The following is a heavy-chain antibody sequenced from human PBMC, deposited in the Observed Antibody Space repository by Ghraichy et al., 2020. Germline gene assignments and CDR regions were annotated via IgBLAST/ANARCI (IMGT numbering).Heavy chain of an antibody. J-gene: IGHJ6*02. D-gene: IGHD6-13*01. V-gene: IGHV1-69*13. CDR1: GGTFSSYA. CDR3: ASSVGSWSPFYFYYGMDV. CDR2: IIPIFGTA. Sequence: SVKVSCKASGGTFSSYAISWVRQAPGQGLEWMGGIIPIFGTANYAQKFQGRVTITADESTSTAYMELSSLRSEDTAVYYCASSVGSWSPFYFYYGMDVWGQGTTVTVSS.